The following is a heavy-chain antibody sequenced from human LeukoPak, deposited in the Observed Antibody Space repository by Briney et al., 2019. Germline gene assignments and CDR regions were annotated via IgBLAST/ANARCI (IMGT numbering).Heavy chain of an antibody. Sequence: PGGSLRLSCAASGFTFSSYAMHWVRQAPGKGLEWVAFISHDGSTKYYADSVKGRFTISRDNSKNTLYLQMNSLRAEDTAVYYCARDGPLFSSGYYYHYGMDVWGQGTTVTVSS. CDR1: GFTFSSYA. CDR3: ARDGPLFSSGYYYHYGMDV. D-gene: IGHD3-22*01. CDR2: ISHDGSTK. J-gene: IGHJ6*02. V-gene: IGHV3-30-3*01.